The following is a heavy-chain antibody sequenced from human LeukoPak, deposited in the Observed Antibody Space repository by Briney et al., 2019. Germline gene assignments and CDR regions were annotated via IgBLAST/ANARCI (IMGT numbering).Heavy chain of an antibody. J-gene: IGHJ4*02. CDR2: IYYSGCT. V-gene: IGHV4-31*03. CDR1: GGSISRGGYY. Sequence: PSETLSLTCTVSGGSISRGGYYWSWIRQHPGKGLEWIGYIYYSGCTYYNPSLKSRVTISVDTSKNQFSLKLSSVTAADTAVYYCARRGASLLEDYFDYWGQGTLVTVSS. D-gene: IGHD2-15*01. CDR3: ARRGASLLEDYFDY.